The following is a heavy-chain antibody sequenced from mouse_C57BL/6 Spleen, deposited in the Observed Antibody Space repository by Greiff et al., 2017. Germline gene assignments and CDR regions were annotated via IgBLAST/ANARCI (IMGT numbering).Heavy chain of an antibody. CDR2: IWSGGST. D-gene: IGHD2-4*01. CDR1: GFSLTSYG. CDR3: ARKGYDYSAWFAY. Sequence: VMLVESGPGLVQPSQSLSITCTVSGFSLTSYGVHWVRQSPGKGLEWLGVIWSGGSTDYNAAFISRLSISKDNSKSQVFCKMNSLQADDTAIYYCARKGYDYSAWFAYWGQGTLVTVSA. V-gene: IGHV2-2*01. J-gene: IGHJ3*01.